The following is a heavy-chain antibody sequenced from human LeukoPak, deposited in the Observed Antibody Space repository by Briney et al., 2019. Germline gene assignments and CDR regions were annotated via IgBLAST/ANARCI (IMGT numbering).Heavy chain of an antibody. CDR2: ISYDGVNK. Sequence: GKSLRLSCAASGFTFSNYGMHWVRQAPGKGLEWVVLISYDGVNKYYADSVKGRFTISRDNSKNTLYLRMNSLRVEDTALYYCAKLRELVTYYYYYGLDVWGQGTTVTVSS. CDR3: AKLRELVTYYYYYGLDV. D-gene: IGHD1-1*01. J-gene: IGHJ6*02. CDR1: GFTFSNYG. V-gene: IGHV3-30*18.